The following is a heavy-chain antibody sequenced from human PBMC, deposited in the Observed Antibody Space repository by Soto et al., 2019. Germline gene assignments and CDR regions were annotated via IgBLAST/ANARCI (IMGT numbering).Heavy chain of an antibody. CDR1: GFTFSSYS. J-gene: IGHJ4*02. D-gene: IGHD4-17*01. V-gene: IGHV3-48*02. CDR3: ARQIDNDYGDYGTIRRGIDY. Sequence: GGSLRLSCAASGFTFSSYSMNWVRQAPGKGLEWVSYISSSSSTIYYADSVKGRFTISRDNAKNSLYLQMNSLRDEDTAVYYCARQIDNDYGDYGTIRRGIDYWGQGTLVTVSS. CDR2: ISSSSSTI.